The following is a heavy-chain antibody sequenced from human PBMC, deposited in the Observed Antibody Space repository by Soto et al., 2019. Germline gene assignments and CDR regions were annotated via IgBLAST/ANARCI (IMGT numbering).Heavy chain of an antibody. CDR1: GFTFSSYS. CDR3: ARGRGAYYYDSSGLLDY. CDR2: ISSSSSYI. Sequence: EVQLVESGGGLVKPGGSLRLSCAASGFTFSSYSMNWVRQAPGKGLEWVSSISSSSSYIYYADSVKGRFTISRDNAKNSLHLQMNSLRAEDTAVYYCARGRGAYYYDSSGLLDYWGQGTLVTVSS. V-gene: IGHV3-21*01. J-gene: IGHJ4*02. D-gene: IGHD3-22*01.